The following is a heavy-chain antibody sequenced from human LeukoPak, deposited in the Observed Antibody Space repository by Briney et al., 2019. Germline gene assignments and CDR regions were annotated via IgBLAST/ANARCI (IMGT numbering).Heavy chain of an antibody. Sequence: SATLSLNCTGSGASISNYYWNLIRQPAGQGLELIGRIHISGSTNYNPSLKSRVTMSLDTSTNQFSLKLSSVTAADTAVYYCARERSTTVNMYHFDSWGQGTLVTVSS. V-gene: IGHV4-4*07. CDR2: IHISGST. CDR3: ARERSTTVNMYHFDS. J-gene: IGHJ4*02. D-gene: IGHD4-11*01. CDR1: GASISNYY.